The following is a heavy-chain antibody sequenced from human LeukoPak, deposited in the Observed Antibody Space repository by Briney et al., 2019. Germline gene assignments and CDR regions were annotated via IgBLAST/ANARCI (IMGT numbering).Heavy chain of an antibody. D-gene: IGHD3-3*01. J-gene: IGHJ4*02. Sequence: GGSLRLSXAASGFTFDDYGMSWVRQAPGKGLEWVSGINWNGGSTGYADSVKGRFTISRDNAKNSLYLQMNSLRAEDTALYYCARVGLRFLEWLPYYFDYWGQGTLVTVSS. V-gene: IGHV3-20*04. CDR2: INWNGGST. CDR3: ARVGLRFLEWLPYYFDY. CDR1: GFTFDDYG.